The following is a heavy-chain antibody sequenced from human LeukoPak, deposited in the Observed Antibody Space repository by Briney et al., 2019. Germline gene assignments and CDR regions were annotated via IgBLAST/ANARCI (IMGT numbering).Heavy chain of an antibody. Sequence: GGSLTLLCVPCGFTLCGYRMHWARQARGKGLVWVAVIWYDGSKSYCAVSVKGRFTKSRDNSKHTLYLQMSRVRVEDTAAYYWARYLGGRNAFDIWGQGTMVTVSS. D-gene: IGHD3-16*01. CDR3: ARYLGGRNAFDI. V-gene: IGHV3-33*01. CDR2: IWYDGSKS. J-gene: IGHJ3*02. CDR1: GFTLCGYR.